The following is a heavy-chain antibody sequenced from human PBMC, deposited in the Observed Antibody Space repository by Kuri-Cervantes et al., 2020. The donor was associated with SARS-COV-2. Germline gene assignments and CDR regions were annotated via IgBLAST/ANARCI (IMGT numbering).Heavy chain of an antibody. V-gene: IGHV4-30-2*01. CDR3: AREYSSSSGKGFDY. CDR2: IYHSGST. J-gene: IGHJ4*02. CDR1: GGSISSGGYS. D-gene: IGHD6-6*01. Sequence: SQTLSLTCAVSGGSISSGGYSWSWIRQPPGKGLEWIGYIYHSGSTYYNPSLKSRVTISVDTSKNQFSLKLSSVTAADTAVYYCAREYSSSSGKGFDYWGQGTLVTVSS.